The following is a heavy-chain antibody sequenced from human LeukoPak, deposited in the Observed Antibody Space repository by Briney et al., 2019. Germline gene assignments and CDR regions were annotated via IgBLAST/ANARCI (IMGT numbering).Heavy chain of an antibody. CDR3: ARGVGLRGTMVRGVDDAFDI. CDR2: ISSSSSYI. J-gene: IGHJ3*02. CDR1: GFTFSSYS. D-gene: IGHD3-10*01. V-gene: IGHV3-21*01. Sequence: PGGSLRLSCAASGFTFSSYSMNWVRQAPGKGLEWVSSISSSSSYIYYADSVKGRFTISRDNAKNSLYLQMNSLRAEDTAVYYCARGVGLRGTMVRGVDDAFDIWGQGTMVTVSS.